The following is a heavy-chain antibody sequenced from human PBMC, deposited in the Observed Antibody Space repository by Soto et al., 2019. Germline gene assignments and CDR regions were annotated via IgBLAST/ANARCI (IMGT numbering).Heavy chain of an antibody. CDR1: GFTFSNAW. CDR3: TTAHSSGPVTSLDY. Sequence: PGGSLRLSCAASGFTFSNAWMNWVRQAPGKGLEWVGRIKSKTDGGTTDYAAPVKGRFTISRDDSKNTLYLQMNSLKTEDTAVYYCTTAHSSGPVTSLDYWGQGTLVTVSS. CDR2: IKSKTDGGTT. D-gene: IGHD6-19*01. V-gene: IGHV3-15*07. J-gene: IGHJ4*02.